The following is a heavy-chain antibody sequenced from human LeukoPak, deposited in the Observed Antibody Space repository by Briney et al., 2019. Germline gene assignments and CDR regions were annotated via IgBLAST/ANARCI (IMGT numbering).Heavy chain of an antibody. CDR2: INHSGST. J-gene: IGHJ5*02. Sequence: SETLSLTCAVYGGSFSGYYWSWIRQPPGKGLEWIGEINHSGSTNYNPSLKSRVTISVDTSKNQFSLKLSSVTAADTAVYYCARGRIQIWLRWFDPWGQGTLVTVSS. CDR3: ARGRIQIWLRWFDP. CDR1: GGSFSGYY. D-gene: IGHD5-18*01. V-gene: IGHV4-34*01.